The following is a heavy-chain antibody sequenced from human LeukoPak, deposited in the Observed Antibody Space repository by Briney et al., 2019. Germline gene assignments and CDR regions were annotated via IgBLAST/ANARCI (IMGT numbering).Heavy chain of an antibody. CDR1: GESLSTYF. CDR2: ISQSGST. CDR3: ARGSAYYYSYMDV. Sequence: SETLSLTCGVSGESLSTYFWTWIRQSPGKGLEWIGEISQSGSTLYNPSLKSRVTISLDTSKSHFSLKLTSVTAADTAMYYCARGSAYYYSYMDVWGNGTAVTV. J-gene: IGHJ6*03. V-gene: IGHV4-34*01.